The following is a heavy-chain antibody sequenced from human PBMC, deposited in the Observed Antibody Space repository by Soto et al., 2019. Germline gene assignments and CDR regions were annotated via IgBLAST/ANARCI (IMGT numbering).Heavy chain of an antibody. CDR2: IYYSGST. V-gene: IGHV4-59*01. CDR3: ARDRRLNIYWQQLSPAYYYYGMDV. D-gene: IGHD6-13*01. J-gene: IGHJ6*02. Sequence: SETLSLTCTVSGGSISSYYWSWIRQPPGKGLEWIGNIYYSGSTNYNPSLKSLVTISVDTSKNQFSLKLSFVTAADTAVYYCARDRRLNIYWQQLSPAYYYYGMDVWGQGTTVTVSS. CDR1: GGSISSYY.